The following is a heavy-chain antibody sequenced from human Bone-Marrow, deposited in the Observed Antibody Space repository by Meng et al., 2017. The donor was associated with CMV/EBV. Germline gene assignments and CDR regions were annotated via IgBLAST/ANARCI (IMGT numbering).Heavy chain of an antibody. V-gene: IGHV3-7*03. CDR1: GFTFSSHW. CDR2: IKQDGSEK. Sequence: GGSLRLTCAVSGFTFSSHWMSWVRQAPGKGLEWVANIKQDGSEKYYVDSVKGRFTIYRDNAKNSLYLQMHSLRVEDTAVYYCVKAAVGLTPGNWGQGTLVTVSS. CDR3: VKAAVGLTPGN. J-gene: IGHJ4*02. D-gene: IGHD1-26*01.